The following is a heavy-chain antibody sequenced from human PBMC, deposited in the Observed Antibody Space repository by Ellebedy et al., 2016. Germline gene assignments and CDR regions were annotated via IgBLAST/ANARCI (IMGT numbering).Heavy chain of an antibody. J-gene: IGHJ2*01. D-gene: IGHD1-20*01. CDR3: AIRNNWDYWYFDL. Sequence: GESLKISCAASGFTFSSYWMHWVRQAPEKGLVWVSRINTDGSSTTYADSVKGRFTISRDNSKNTLYLQMNSLRAEDTAVYYCAIRNNWDYWYFDLWGRGTLVTVSS. CDR2: INTDGSST. CDR1: GFTFSSYW. V-gene: IGHV3-74*01.